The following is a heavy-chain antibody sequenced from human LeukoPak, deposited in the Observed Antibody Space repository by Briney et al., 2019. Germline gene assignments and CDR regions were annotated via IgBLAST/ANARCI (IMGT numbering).Heavy chain of an antibody. CDR3: ARGRYSSGCGMDV. CDR2: IIPIFGTA. CDR1: GGTFSSYA. D-gene: IGHD6-19*01. V-gene: IGHV1-69*01. Sequence: SVKVSCKASGGTFSSYAISWVRQAPGQGLEWMGGIIPIFGTANYAQKFQGRVTITAGESTSTAYMELSSLRSEDTAVYHCARGRYSSGCGMDVWGQGTTVTVSS. J-gene: IGHJ6*02.